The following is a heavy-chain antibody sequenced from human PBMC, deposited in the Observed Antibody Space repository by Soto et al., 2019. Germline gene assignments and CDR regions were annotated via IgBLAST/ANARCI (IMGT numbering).Heavy chain of an antibody. CDR3: ARGPSIRPCDFWSGYYFDY. V-gene: IGHV1-8*01. CDR1: GYTFTSYD. Sequence: ASVKVSCEASGYTFTSYDINWVRQATGQGLEWMGWMNPNSGNTGYAQKFQGRVTMTRNTSISTAYMELSSLRSEDTAVYYCARGPSIRPCDFWSGYYFDYWGQGTLVTVSS. J-gene: IGHJ4*02. D-gene: IGHD3-3*01. CDR2: MNPNSGNT.